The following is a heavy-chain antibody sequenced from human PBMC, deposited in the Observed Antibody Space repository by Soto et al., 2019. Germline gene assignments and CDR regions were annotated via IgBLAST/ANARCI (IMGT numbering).Heavy chain of an antibody. CDR2: ISAYNGNT. CDR3: ARNPPTPYYYYGMDV. CDR1: GYTFTSYG. Sequence: ASVKVSCKASGYTFTSYGISWVRQAPGQGLEWMGWISAYNGNTNYAQKLQGRVTMTTDTSTSTAYMELRSLRSDDTAVYYCARNPPTPYYYYGMDVWGQGTTVTAP. J-gene: IGHJ6*02. V-gene: IGHV1-18*04.